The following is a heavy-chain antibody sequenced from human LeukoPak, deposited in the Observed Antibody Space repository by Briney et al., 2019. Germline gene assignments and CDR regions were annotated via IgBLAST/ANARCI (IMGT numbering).Heavy chain of an antibody. Sequence: GGSLRLSCAASGFTFSSYAMSWVRQAPGKGLEWVSAISGSGGSTYYADSVKGRFTISRDNSKNTLYLQMNSLRAEDTAVYYCASLGYCSSTSCYMGSYYYYYYGMDVWGQGTTVTVSS. V-gene: IGHV3-23*01. CDR1: GFTFSSYA. J-gene: IGHJ6*02. D-gene: IGHD2-2*02. CDR3: ASLGYCSSTSCYMGSYYYYYYGMDV. CDR2: ISGSGGST.